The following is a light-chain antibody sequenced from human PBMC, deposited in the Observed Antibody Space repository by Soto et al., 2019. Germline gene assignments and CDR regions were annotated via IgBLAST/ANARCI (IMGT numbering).Light chain of an antibody. J-gene: IGKJ5*01. Sequence: EIVMTQSPATLAVSPWERAALSGRASQSVNSNYLAWYQQKPGQAPRLLIYGISKRATDIPDRFSGSGSGTEFTLTISSLEPEDFAVYYCQQRDSWPITFGQGTRLEIK. CDR1: QSVNSNY. CDR3: QQRDSWPIT. CDR2: GIS. V-gene: IGKV3D-20*02.